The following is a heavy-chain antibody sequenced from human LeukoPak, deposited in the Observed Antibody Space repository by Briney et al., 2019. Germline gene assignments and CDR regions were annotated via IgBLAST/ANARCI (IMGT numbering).Heavy chain of an antibody. CDR1: GYTFTGYY. CDR2: INPNSGGT. J-gene: IGHJ6*03. V-gene: IGHV1-2*02. D-gene: IGHD4-17*01. Sequence: ASVKVSCKASGYTFTGYYMHWVRQAPGQGLEWMGWINPNSGGTNYAQKFQGRVTMTRDTSISTAYMELSRLRSDDTAVYYCARGPIYGDYYYYYMDVWVKGTTVTVSS. CDR3: ARGPIYGDYYYYYMDV.